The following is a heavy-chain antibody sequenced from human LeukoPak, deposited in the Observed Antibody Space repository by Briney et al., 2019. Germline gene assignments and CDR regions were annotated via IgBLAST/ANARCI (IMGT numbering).Heavy chain of an antibody. CDR1: GGSISSSDYY. J-gene: IGHJ3*02. D-gene: IGHD7-27*01. CDR3: ARTSNWDDAFDI. V-gene: IGHV4-39*01. Sequence: SETLSLTCTVSGGSISSSDYYWDWIRQPPGMGLEYIGSIYYSGSTYYNPSLKSRVTISVDTSKNQFSLKLSSVTAADTAVYYCARTSNWDDAFDIWGQGTMVTVSS. CDR2: IYYSGST.